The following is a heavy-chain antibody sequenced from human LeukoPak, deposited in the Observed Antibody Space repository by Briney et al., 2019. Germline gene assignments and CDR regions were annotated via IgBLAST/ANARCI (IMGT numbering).Heavy chain of an antibody. V-gene: IGHV3-23*01. J-gene: IGHJ3*01. CDR1: GFTFRRYA. D-gene: IGHD2-21*02. CDR2: ISGSDNNT. Sequence: PGGSLRLSCAASGFTFRRYAMNWVRQAPGKGLEWISAISGSDNNTYYADSVKGRFTISRDNSKNTLYLQMNSLRAEDTAVYFCARVAYYRVTADQITDAFDVWGRGTAVTASS. CDR3: ARVAYYRVTADQITDAFDV.